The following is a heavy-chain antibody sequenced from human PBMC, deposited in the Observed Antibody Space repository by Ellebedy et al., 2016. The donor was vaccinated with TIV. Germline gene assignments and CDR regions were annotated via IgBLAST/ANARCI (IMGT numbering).Heavy chain of an antibody. V-gene: IGHV3-53*01. J-gene: IGHJ4*02. Sequence: GESLKISCAASGFTVSNHYMTWVRQAPGRGLEWIPTIYIGGNTYYADSVKGRFTISRDTSNNTLYLQMNNLRAEDTAIYHCAGGDWNYYFDYWGQGTLVIVSS. D-gene: IGHD1-7*01. CDR2: IYIGGNT. CDR1: GFTVSNHY. CDR3: AGGDWNYYFDY.